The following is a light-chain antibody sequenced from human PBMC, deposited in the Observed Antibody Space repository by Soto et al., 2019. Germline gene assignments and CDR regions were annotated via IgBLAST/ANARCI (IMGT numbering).Light chain of an antibody. V-gene: IGLV2-14*01. CDR3: SSYTTSSTRV. J-gene: IGLJ1*01. CDR1: SSDVGIYKY. CDR2: EVS. Sequence: QSALTQPASVSGSPGQSIAISCTGSSSDVGIYKYVSWYQQHPGKVPKLIIYEVSNRPSGVSHRFSGSKSGNTASLTISGLQAEDEADYYCSSYTTSSTRVFGTGTKLTVL.